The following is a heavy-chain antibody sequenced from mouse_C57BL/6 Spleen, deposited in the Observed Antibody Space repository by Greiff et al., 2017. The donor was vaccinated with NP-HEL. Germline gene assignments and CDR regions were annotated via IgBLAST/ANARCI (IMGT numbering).Heavy chain of an antibody. J-gene: IGHJ2*01. Sequence: VQLQQSGAELARPGASVKMSCKASGYTFTSYTMHWVQQRPGQGLEWIGYINPSSGYTKYNQKFKDKATLTADKSSSTAYMQLSSLTSEDSAVYYCARDSNYFDDWGKGTTLTVSS. D-gene: IGHD3-2*01. CDR3: ARDSNYFDD. CDR2: INPSSGYT. V-gene: IGHV1-4*01. CDR1: GYTFTSYT.